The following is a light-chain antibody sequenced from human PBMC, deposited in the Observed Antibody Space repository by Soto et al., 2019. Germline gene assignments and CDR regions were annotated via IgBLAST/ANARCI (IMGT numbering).Light chain of an antibody. V-gene: IGLV2-14*01. CDR2: DVD. CDR1: SSDVGGYNY. CDR3: SSYISSSTLV. Sequence: QSALTQPASVSGSPGQSITISCTGTSSDVGGYNYVSWYQQHPGKAPKVMIYDVDNRPSGVSNRFSGSKSGNTASLTISGLQAEDEADYYCSSYISSSTLVFGGGTKVTVL. J-gene: IGLJ2*01.